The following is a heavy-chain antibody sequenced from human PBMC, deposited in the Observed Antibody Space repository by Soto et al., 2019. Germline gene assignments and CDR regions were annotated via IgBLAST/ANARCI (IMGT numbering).Heavy chain of an antibody. CDR1: GYTFTSYG. CDR3: ARDPSRITIFGDSMDWFDP. CDR2: ISAYNGNT. J-gene: IGHJ5*02. D-gene: IGHD3-3*01. V-gene: IGHV1-18*01. Sequence: GASVKVSCKASGYTFTSYGISWVRQAPGQGLEWMGWISAYNGNTNYAQKLQGRVTMTTDTSTSTAYMELRSLRSDDTAVYYCARDPSRITIFGDSMDWFDPWGQGTLVTVSS.